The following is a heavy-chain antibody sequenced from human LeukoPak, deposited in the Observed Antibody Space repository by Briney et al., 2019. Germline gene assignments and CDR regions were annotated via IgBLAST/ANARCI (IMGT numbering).Heavy chain of an antibody. V-gene: IGHV1-2*02. D-gene: IGHD6-19*01. CDR1: GYTFTGHY. CDR3: VRVGHTSGWDFDY. CDR2: INPNSGGT. J-gene: IGHJ4*02. Sequence: PSVKLSRKASGYTFTGHYIHWVRQAPGQGLEWMGFINPNSGGTNYAQKFQGRVTVTRDTSITTAYMELRRVTSDDTAVYYCVRVGHTSGWDFDYWGQGTLVTVSS.